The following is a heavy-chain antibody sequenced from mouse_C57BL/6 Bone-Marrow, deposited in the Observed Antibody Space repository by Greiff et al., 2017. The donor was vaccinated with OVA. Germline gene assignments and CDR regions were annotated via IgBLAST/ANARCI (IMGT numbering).Heavy chain of an antibody. CDR1: GYAFSSSW. CDR3: ARDYNYPFAY. CDR2: IYPGDGDT. J-gene: IGHJ3*01. Sequence: VQLQQSGPELVKPGASVKISCKASGYAFSSSWMNWVKQRPGKGLEWIGRIYPGDGDTNYNGKFKGKATLTADKSSSTAYMQLSSLTSDDSAVYFCARDYNYPFAYWGQGTLVTVSA. D-gene: IGHD2-12*01. V-gene: IGHV1-82*01.